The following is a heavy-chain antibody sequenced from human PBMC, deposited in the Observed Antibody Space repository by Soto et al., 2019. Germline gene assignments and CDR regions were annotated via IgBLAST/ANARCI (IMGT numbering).Heavy chain of an antibody. CDR1: GFTFSSYV. Sequence: GGSLRLSCAASGFTFSSYVMHSVRQAPGKGLEWVAVVSNDGSNKDYADSVKGRFTISRDNSKNTLYLQMNSLRAEDTAVYYCAKVLLTYTSGWYHPHFDYWGQGTLVTVSS. D-gene: IGHD6-19*01. V-gene: IGHV3-30*18. J-gene: IGHJ4*02. CDR2: VSNDGSNK. CDR3: AKVLLTYTSGWYHPHFDY.